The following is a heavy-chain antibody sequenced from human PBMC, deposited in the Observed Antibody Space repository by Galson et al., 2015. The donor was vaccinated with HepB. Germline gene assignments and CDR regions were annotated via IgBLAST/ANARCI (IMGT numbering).Heavy chain of an antibody. J-gene: IGHJ4*02. CDR2: ISYDGSNK. Sequence: SLRLSCAASEFTFSSYGMHWVRQAPGKGLEWVAVISYDGSNKYYADSVKGRFTISRDNSKNTLYLQMNSLRAEDTAVYYCAKDLDSYGFNFDYWGQGTLVTVSS. CDR1: EFTFSSYG. D-gene: IGHD5-18*01. CDR3: AKDLDSYGFNFDY. V-gene: IGHV3-30*18.